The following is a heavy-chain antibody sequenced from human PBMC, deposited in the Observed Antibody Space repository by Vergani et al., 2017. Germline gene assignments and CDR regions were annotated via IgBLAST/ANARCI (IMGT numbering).Heavy chain of an antibody. CDR2: IRYDGSNK. CDR3: AKDWYCYGSGSDY. V-gene: IGHV3-30*02. Sequence: QVQLVESGGGVVQPGGSLRLSCAASGFTFSSYGMHWVRQAPGKGLEWVAFIRYDGSNKYYADSVKGRFTISRDNSKNTLYLQMNSLRAEDTAVYYCAKDWYCYGSGSDYWGQGTLVTVSS. J-gene: IGHJ4*02. D-gene: IGHD3-10*01. CDR1: GFTFSSYG.